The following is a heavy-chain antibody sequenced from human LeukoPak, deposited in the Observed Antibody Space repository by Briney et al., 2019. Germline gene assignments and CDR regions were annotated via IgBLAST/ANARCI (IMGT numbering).Heavy chain of an antibody. D-gene: IGHD3-3*01. CDR1: GGSISSSSYY. Sequence: SETLSLTCTVSGGSISSSSYYWGWIRQPPGKGLEWIGSIYYSGSTYYNPSLKSRVTTSVDTSKNQFSLKLSSVTAADTAVYYCANAPAAAYYDFWSGYHAGFDYWGQGTLVTVSS. CDR3: ANAPAAAYYDFWSGYHAGFDY. V-gene: IGHV4-39*07. CDR2: IYYSGST. J-gene: IGHJ4*02.